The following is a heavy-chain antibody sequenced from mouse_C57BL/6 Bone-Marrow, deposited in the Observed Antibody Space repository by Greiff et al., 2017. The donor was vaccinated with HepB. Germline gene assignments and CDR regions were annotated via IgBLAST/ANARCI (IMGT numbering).Heavy chain of an antibody. CDR1: GFTFTDYY. D-gene: IGHD2-3*01. CDR2: IRNKANGYTT. Sequence: EVKLQESGGGLVQPGGSLSLSCAASGFTFTDYYMSWVRQPPGKALEWLGFIRNKANGYTTEYSASVKGRFTISRDNSQSIIYLQMNALRAEDSATYCCARYIGLGPIYDGCWGAMDYWGQGTSVTVSS. CDR3: ARYIGLGPIYDGCWGAMDY. V-gene: IGHV7-3*01. J-gene: IGHJ4*01.